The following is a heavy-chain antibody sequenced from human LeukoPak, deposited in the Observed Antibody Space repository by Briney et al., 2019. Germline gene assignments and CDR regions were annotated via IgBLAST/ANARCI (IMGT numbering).Heavy chain of an antibody. CDR1: GGSISSHY. D-gene: IGHD2-15*01. V-gene: IGHV4-59*11. CDR3: AREGYCSGGSCYSLYFDY. J-gene: IGHJ4*02. Sequence: SETLSLTCTVSGGSISSHYWNWIRQPPGKGLEWIGYIHYTGSTNYNPSLKSRVTISVDTSKNQFSPKLSSVTAADTAVYYCAREGYCSGGSCYSLYFDYWGQGTLVTVSS. CDR2: IHYTGST.